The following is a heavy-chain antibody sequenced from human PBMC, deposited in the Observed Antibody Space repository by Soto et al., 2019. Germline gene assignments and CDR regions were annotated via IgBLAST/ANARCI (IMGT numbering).Heavy chain of an antibody. CDR3: ARQASGYYYGWFDP. Sequence: SETLSLTCTVSGGSILDSTYYWAWIRQFPGKGLEWIGTIFYSGGTFYTPSLKSRVTMSVDTSNNQFSLKLSSVTAADTAVYYCARQASGYYYGWFDPWGQGTLVTVSS. CDR1: GGSILDSTYY. CDR2: IFYSGGT. D-gene: IGHD3-22*01. J-gene: IGHJ5*02. V-gene: IGHV4-39*01.